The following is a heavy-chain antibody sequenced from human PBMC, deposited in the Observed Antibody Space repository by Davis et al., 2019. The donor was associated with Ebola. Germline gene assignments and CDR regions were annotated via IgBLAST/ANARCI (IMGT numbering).Heavy chain of an antibody. CDR3: TSRYSSTNDY. J-gene: IGHJ4*02. D-gene: IGHD6-13*01. Sequence: GGSLRLSCAASGLTFSSSAMHWVRQASGKGLEWVGRIRSKANSYATAYAASVKGRFTISRDDSKNTAYLQMNSLKTEDTAVYYCTSRYSSTNDYWGQGTLVTVSS. CDR1: GLTFSSSA. V-gene: IGHV3-73*01. CDR2: IRSKANSYAT.